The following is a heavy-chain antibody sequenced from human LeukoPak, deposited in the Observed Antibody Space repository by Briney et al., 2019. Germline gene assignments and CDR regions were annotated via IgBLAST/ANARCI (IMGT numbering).Heavy chain of an antibody. CDR3: ASNNSQGYCSGGSCYWLDY. D-gene: IGHD2-15*01. J-gene: IGHJ4*02. Sequence: SETLSLTCTVSGGSISSGGYSWSWIRQHPGKGLEWIGYIYYSGSTYYNPSLKSRVTISVDTSKNQFSLKLSSVTAADTAVYYCASNNSQGYCSGGSCYWLDYWGQGTLVTVSS. CDR1: GGSISSGGYS. CDR2: IYYSGST. V-gene: IGHV4-31*03.